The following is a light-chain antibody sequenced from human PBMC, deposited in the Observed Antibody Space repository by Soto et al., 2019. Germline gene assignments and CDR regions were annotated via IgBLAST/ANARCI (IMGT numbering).Light chain of an antibody. V-gene: IGKV3-20*01. CDR3: QEYGSSRT. CDR2: GAS. Sequence: EIVLTQSPGTLSLSPGEGATLSCRASQSVSSTYIAWYQHKPGQAPRPLIYGASNRATGIPDRFSGSGSGTDFTLTISRLEPEDFAVYYCQEYGSSRTFDQGTKV. J-gene: IGKJ1*01. CDR1: QSVSSTY.